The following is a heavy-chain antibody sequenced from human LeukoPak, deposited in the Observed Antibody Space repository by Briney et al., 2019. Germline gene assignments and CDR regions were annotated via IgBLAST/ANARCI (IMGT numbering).Heavy chain of an antibody. D-gene: IGHD1-7*01. CDR1: GYSFTNFG. CDR3: AKVGPPMIDGTRGEAFGV. Sequence: ASVKVSCKASGYSFTNFGITWVRQAPGQGLEWMGWTSPYEDYPRYAQKFQDRVTMTTETSTNTAYMELRSLTSDDTAVYYCAKVGPPMIDGTRGEAFGVWGQGTLVIVSS. V-gene: IGHV1-18*01. CDR2: TSPYEDYP. J-gene: IGHJ3*01.